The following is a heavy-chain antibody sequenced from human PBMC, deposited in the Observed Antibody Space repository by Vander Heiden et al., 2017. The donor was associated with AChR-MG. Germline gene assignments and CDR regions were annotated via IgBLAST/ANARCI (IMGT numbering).Heavy chain of an antibody. D-gene: IGHD3-3*01. Sequence: QVQMQESGPGLVKPSQTLSLTCSVSGCSISSGSYYWSWIRQHPGKGLEWIGYIDYRGSTYYNPSLKSRVTISVDTSKNQLSLKLSSVTAADTAMYYCARTDGYYRAIREWGQGTLVTVSS. V-gene: IGHV4-31*03. CDR3: ARTDGYYRAIRE. J-gene: IGHJ4*02. CDR1: GCSISSGSYY. CDR2: IDYRGST.